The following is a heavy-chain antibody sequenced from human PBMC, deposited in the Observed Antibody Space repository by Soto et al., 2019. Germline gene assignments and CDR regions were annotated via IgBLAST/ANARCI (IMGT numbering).Heavy chain of an antibody. CDR3: AREVSSFGSNHFDS. J-gene: IGHJ4*02. CDR1: GTSIRGYY. Sequence: ASETLSLTCSVSGTSIRGYYWTWIRQPPGKGLEWIGYINYTGTTKYNPSLKSRLTISVDTSKNQFSLRLNSVTAADTAVYYCAREVSSFGSNHFDSWGQGALVTVSS. D-gene: IGHD3-10*01. CDR2: INYTGTT. V-gene: IGHV4-59*01.